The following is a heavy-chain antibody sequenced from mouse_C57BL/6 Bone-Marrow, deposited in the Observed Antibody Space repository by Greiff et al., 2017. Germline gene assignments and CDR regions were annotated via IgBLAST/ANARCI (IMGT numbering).Heavy chain of an antibody. J-gene: IGHJ3*01. Sequence: VQLQQSGAELVRPGASVKLSCTASGFNIKDDYMHWVKQRPEQGLEWIGWIDPGNGDTEYASKFQGKATITADTSSNTAYLQLSSLTSEDTAVYDCTLYGTQAWFAYWGQGTLVTVSA. CDR2: IDPGNGDT. V-gene: IGHV14-4*01. D-gene: IGHD2-1*01. CDR1: GFNIKDDY. CDR3: TLYGTQAWFAY.